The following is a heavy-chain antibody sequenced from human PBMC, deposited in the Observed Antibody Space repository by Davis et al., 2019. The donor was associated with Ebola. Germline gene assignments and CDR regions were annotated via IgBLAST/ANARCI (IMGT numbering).Heavy chain of an antibody. V-gene: IGHV3-23*01. Sequence: PGGSLRLSCAASGFTFSDYWMNWVRQAPGRGLEWVPSISGSGASTYYADSVKGRFTISRDNSKNTLYLQMNTLRAEDTARYYCTNYVQRGAFDIWGQGTMVTVSS. CDR3: TNYVQRGAFDI. D-gene: IGHD5-18*01. J-gene: IGHJ3*02. CDR2: ISGSGAST. CDR1: GFTFSDYW.